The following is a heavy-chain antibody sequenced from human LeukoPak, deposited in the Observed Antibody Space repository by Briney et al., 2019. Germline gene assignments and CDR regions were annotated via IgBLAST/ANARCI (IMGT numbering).Heavy chain of an antibody. J-gene: IGHJ4*02. CDR2: IKSKTDGGTT. Sequence: GGSLRLSCAASGFTFSNAWMHWVRQAPGKGLEWVGRIKSKTDGGTTDYAAPVKGRFTISRDDSKNTLYLQMNSLKTEDTAVYYCTTGIVVVVAATTDYWGQGTLITVSS. D-gene: IGHD2-15*01. CDR1: GFTFSNAW. V-gene: IGHV3-15*07. CDR3: TTGIVVVVAATTDY.